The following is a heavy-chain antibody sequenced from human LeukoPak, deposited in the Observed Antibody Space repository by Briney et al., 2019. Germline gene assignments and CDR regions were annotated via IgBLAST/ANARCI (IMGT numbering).Heavy chain of an antibody. CDR2: ISSSGSTI. Sequence: GGSLRLSCAAAGFTFGDYYMSWIRQAPGKGLEWVSYISSSGSTIYYADSVKGRFTISRGNAKHSLYLQMNSLRAEDTAVYYCASPPSGWVDYWGQGTLVTVSS. D-gene: IGHD6-19*01. CDR1: GFTFGDYY. J-gene: IGHJ4*02. CDR3: ASPPSGWVDY. V-gene: IGHV3-11*01.